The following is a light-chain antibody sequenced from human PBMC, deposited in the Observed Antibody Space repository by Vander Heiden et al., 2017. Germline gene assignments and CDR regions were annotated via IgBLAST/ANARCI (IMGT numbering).Light chain of an antibody. CDR2: RND. CDR3: AVWDDSLSGRV. V-gene: IGLV1-47*01. CDR1: SSNNGGNS. Sequence: QSVLTQPPSASGTPGQRVTISCSEGSSNNGGNSGYWYQQLPGTAPKLRIYRNDQRPSGVPDRFSGSKSGTSASLAISGLRSEDEADYYCAVWDDSLSGRVFGGGTKLTVL. J-gene: IGLJ3*02.